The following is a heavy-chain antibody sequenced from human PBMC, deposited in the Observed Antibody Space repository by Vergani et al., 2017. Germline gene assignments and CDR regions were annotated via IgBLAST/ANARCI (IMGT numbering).Heavy chain of an antibody. D-gene: IGHD1-26*01. V-gene: IGHV1-46*01. Sequence: QVQLVQSGAEVKKPGASVKVSCKASGYTFTSYYIHWVRQAPGQGLEWMGIINPSGGSTSYAQKFQGRVTMTRDTSTSTVYMELRSLRSEDTAVYYCARGRSSYVFDYWGQGTLVTVSS. CDR3: ARGRSSYVFDY. CDR2: INPSGGST. CDR1: GYTFTSYY. J-gene: IGHJ4*02.